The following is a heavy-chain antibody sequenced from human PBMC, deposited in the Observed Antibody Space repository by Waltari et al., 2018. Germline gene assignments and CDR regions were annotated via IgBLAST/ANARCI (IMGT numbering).Heavy chain of an antibody. J-gene: IGHJ4*02. CDR1: GGSFSGYY. Sequence: QVQLQQWGAGLLKPSETLSLTCAVYGGSFSGYYWSWIRQPPGKGLEWIGEINHSGSTNYNPALKSRVTISVDTSKNQFSLKLSSVTAADTAVYYRARGGGDGYPTDYWGQGTLVTVSS. CDR2: INHSGST. V-gene: IGHV4-34*01. CDR3: ARGGGDGYPTDY. D-gene: IGHD3-16*01.